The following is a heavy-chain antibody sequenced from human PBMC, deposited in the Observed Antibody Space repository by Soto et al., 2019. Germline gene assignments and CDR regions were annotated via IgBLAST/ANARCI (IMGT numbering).Heavy chain of an antibody. D-gene: IGHD3-10*01. J-gene: IGHJ4*02. Sequence: QVQLVQSGAEVKKPGASVKVSCKASGNTFTSYDINWVRQATGHGLEWMGWINPNSGNIGYAQKFQGRVTMTRDTVIRTAYMEVSRLRSDDPAVYYCARGRASGSYYLLDYWGQGTLVTVSS. CDR1: GNTFTSYD. CDR3: ARGRASGSYYLLDY. V-gene: IGHV1-8*01. CDR2: INPNSGNI.